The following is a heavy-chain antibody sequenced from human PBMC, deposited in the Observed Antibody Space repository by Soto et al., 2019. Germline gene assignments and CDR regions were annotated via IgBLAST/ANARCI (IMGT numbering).Heavy chain of an antibody. V-gene: IGHV3-21*01. CDR1: GFTFSSYS. CDR3: ARGNYYYASSGYYAS. D-gene: IGHD3-22*01. CDR2: ISSSSSYI. J-gene: IGHJ5*02. Sequence: EVQLVESGGGLVKPGGSLRLSCAASGFTFSSYSMNWVRQAPGKGLEWVSSISSSSSYIYYADSVKGRFTISRDNAKNSLYLKMNSLRAEDTAVYYCARGNYYYASSGYYASWGQGTLVTVSS.